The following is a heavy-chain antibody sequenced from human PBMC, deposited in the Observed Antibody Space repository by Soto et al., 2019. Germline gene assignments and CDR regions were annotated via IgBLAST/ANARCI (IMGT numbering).Heavy chain of an antibody. CDR3: ARDLWGYCGTDCYPLDV. CDR2: MYNTGST. D-gene: IGHD2-21*02. V-gene: IGHV4-61*08. Sequence: NPSETLSLTCTVSGGSISSGGYYWSWIRQPPGKGLEWIGYMYNTGSTVYNPSFKSRVTISVDTSKNQFSLKLNSVTAADTAVYYCARDLWGYCGTDCYPLDVWGQGTTVTVSS. J-gene: IGHJ6*02. CDR1: GGSISSGGYY.